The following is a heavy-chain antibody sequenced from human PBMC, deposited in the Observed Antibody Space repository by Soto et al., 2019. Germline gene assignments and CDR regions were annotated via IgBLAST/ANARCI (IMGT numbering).Heavy chain of an antibody. J-gene: IGHJ6*02. V-gene: IGHV1-18*04. D-gene: IGHD2-15*01. Sequence: GASVKVSCKASGYTFTSYGISWVRQAPGQGLEWMGWISAYNGNTNYAQKFQGRVTITADESTSTAYMELSSLRSEDTAVYYCARDTPQGDIVVVPPPKYGMDVWGQGTTVTVSS. CDR3: ARDTPQGDIVVVPPPKYGMDV. CDR2: ISAYNGNT. CDR1: GYTFTSYG.